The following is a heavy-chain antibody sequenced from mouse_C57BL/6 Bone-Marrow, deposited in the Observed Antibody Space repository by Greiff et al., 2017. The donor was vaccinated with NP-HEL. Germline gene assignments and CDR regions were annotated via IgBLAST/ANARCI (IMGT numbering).Heavy chain of an antibody. CDR2: ISNLAYSI. Sequence: EVKLVESGGGLVQPGGSLKLSCAASGFTFSDYGMAWVRQAPRKGPEWVAFISNLAYSIYYADTVTGRFTISRENAKNTLYLEMSSLRSEDTAMYYCARDRHYYGSSYGYFDVWGTGTTVTVSS. CDR1: GFTFSDYG. CDR3: ARDRHYYGSSYGYFDV. D-gene: IGHD1-1*01. J-gene: IGHJ1*03. V-gene: IGHV5-15*01.